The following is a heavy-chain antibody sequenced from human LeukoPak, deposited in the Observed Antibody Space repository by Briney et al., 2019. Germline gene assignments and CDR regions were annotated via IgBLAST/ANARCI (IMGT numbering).Heavy chain of an antibody. J-gene: IGHJ6*02. CDR3: AREAYHYYGMDV. D-gene: IGHD3-16*01. CDR2: TYSGGST. CDR1: GFSVSSNY. V-gene: IGHV3-66*01. Sequence: GGSLRLSCAASGFSVSSNYMSWVRQAPGKWLEWVSVTYSGGSTYYADSVKGRFTISRDNSKNTLLLQMNSLRAEDTAVYYCAREAYHYYGMDVWGQGTTVTVSS.